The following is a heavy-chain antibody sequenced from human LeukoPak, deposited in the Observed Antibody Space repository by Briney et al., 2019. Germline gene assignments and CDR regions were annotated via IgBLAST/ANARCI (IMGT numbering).Heavy chain of an antibody. V-gene: IGHV3-7*01. CDR2: IKQDGSEK. J-gene: IGHJ1*01. CDR3: ARDILTGSQSRFQH. CDR1: GFMFSTYW. D-gene: IGHD3-9*01. Sequence: GGSLRLSCAASGFMFSTYWMSWVRQAPGKGLEWVANIKQDGSEKNYVDSVKGRFTISRDNAKDSLYLQMNSLRAEDTAVYYCARDILTGSQSRFQHWGQGTLVTVSS.